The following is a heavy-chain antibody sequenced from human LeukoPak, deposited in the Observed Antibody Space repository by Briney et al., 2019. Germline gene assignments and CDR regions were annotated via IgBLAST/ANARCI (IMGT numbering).Heavy chain of an antibody. J-gene: IGHJ4*02. CDR2: IYHSGSA. Sequence: SETLSLTCAVSGGSISSSNWWSWVRQPPGKGLEWIGEIYHSGSANYNPALKSRVTISVDKSKNQFSLRLSSVTAADTAVYYCASAGHDGIGYKVCWGQGTLVTVSS. CDR1: GGSISSSNW. CDR3: ASAGHDGIGYKVC. D-gene: IGHD3-22*01. V-gene: IGHV4-4*02.